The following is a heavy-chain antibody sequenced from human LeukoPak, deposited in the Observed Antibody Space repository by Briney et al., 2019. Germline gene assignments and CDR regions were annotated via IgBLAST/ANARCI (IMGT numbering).Heavy chain of an antibody. Sequence: SETLSLTCTVSGGSISSYYWSWIRQPPGKGLEWIGYIYYGGSTNYNPSLKSRVTISVDTSKNQFSLKLSSVTAADTAVYYCASQGVERRIGYFDYWGQGTLVTVSS. CDR3: ASQGVERRIGYFDY. J-gene: IGHJ4*02. V-gene: IGHV4-59*08. D-gene: IGHD1-1*01. CDR2: IYYGGST. CDR1: GGSISSYY.